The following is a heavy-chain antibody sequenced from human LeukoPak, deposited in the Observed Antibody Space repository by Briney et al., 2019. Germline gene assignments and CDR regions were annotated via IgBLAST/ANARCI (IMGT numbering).Heavy chain of an antibody. J-gene: IGHJ4*02. D-gene: IGHD5-24*01. CDR2: INHSGST. V-gene: IGHV4-34*01. CDR1: GGSFSGYY. Sequence: SETLSLTCAVYGGSFSGYYWSWTRQPPGKGLEWIGDINHSGSTNYNPSLKSRVTISVDTSKNQFSLKLSSVTAADTAVYYCARGSDMAASGDFDYWGQGTLVTVSS. CDR3: ARGSDMAASGDFDY.